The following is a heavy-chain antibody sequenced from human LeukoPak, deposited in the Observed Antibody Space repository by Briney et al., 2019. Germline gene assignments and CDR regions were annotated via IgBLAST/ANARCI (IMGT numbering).Heavy chain of an antibody. CDR2: ISSSGSTI. V-gene: IGHV3-11*01. Sequence: GGSLRLSCAASGFTFSDYYMSWIRQAPGKGLEWVSYISSSGSTIYYADSVKGRFTISRDNAKNSPYLQMNSLRAEDTAVYYCARVLRYYYYMDVWGKGTTVTISS. D-gene: IGHD3-3*01. CDR1: GFTFSDYY. J-gene: IGHJ6*03. CDR3: ARVLRYYYYMDV.